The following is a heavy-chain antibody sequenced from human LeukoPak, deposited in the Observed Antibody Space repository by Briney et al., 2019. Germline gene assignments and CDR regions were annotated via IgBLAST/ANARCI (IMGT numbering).Heavy chain of an antibody. J-gene: IGHJ4*02. CDR3: AKDGGLWVSAHWGDS. CDR2: ISGSGGST. CDR1: GFTFSSYA. D-gene: IGHD7-27*01. V-gene: IGHV3-23*01. Sequence: PGGSLRLSCAASGFTFSSYAMNWVRRTPGKGLELVSSISGSGGSTYYADSVKGRFTISRDNSKNTLYLQMNSLRAEDTAVYYCAKDGGLWVSAHWGDSWGRGTLVTVSS.